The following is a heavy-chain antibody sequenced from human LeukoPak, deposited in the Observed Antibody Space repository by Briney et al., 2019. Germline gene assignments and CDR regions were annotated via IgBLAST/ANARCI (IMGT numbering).Heavy chain of an antibody. Sequence: GESLKISCKGPGYSFTSFWISWVRQMPGKGLEWMGRIDPSDSYTNYSPSFQGHVTISADKSINTAYMQWSSLKASDTAMYYCARLPYSSSWSLDFWGQGTLVTVSS. CDR1: GYSFTSFW. D-gene: IGHD6-13*01. V-gene: IGHV5-10-1*01. CDR2: IDPSDSYT. CDR3: ARLPYSSSWSLDF. J-gene: IGHJ4*02.